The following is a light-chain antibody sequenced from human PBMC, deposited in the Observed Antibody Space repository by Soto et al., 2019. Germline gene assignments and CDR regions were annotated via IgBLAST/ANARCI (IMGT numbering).Light chain of an antibody. Sequence: DIQMTQSPSSLSASVGDRVTITCRASRSSSSSLNWYQQKPGKAPKLLISAASSLQSGVPSRFSGSGSGTEFTLAISSLQPDDFATYYCQQYNSYPWTFGQGTKVDIK. J-gene: IGKJ1*01. CDR3: QQYNSYPWT. CDR1: RSSSSS. CDR2: AAS. V-gene: IGKV1-16*01.